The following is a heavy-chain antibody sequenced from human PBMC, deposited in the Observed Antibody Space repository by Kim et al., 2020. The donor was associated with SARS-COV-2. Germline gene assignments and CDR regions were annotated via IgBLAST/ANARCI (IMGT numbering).Heavy chain of an antibody. D-gene: IGHD3-22*01. CDR2: IYYSGIT. CDR1: GGSITSGTDY. Sequence: SETLSLSCTVSGGSITSGTDYWGWIRQPPGKGLEWIGTIYYSGITYYNPSLKSRVAISVDTPKNQFYLKLSSVTAAATAVYYCARHVITNVFDIWGQGTMVTVSS. V-gene: IGHV4-39*01. J-gene: IGHJ3*02. CDR3: ARHVITNVFDI.